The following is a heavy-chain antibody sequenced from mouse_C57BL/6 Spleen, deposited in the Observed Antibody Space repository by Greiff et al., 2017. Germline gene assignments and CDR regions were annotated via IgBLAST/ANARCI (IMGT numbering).Heavy chain of an antibody. V-gene: IGHV1-80*01. CDR2: IYPGDGDT. CDR1: GYAFSSYW. D-gene: IGHD1-1*02. Sequence: VQLQQSGAELVKPGASVKISCKASGYAFSSYWMNWVKQRPGKGLEWIGQIYPGDGDTNYNGKFKGKGTLTADKSSSTAYMQLSSLTSEDTAVYFCARDGGTGWYFDVWGTGTTVTVSS. J-gene: IGHJ1*03. CDR3: ARDGGTGWYFDV.